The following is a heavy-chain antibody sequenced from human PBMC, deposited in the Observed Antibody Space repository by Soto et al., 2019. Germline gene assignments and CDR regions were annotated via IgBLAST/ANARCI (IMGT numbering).Heavy chain of an antibody. J-gene: IGHJ4*02. CDR1: GGSISSYY. CDR2: IYYSGST. CDR3: ARSQNYYGSGSLSF. Sequence: SETLSLTCTVSGGSISSYYWSWIRQPPGKGLEWIGYIYYSGSTNYNPSLKSRVTISVDTSKNQFSLKLSSVTAADTAVYYCARSQNYYGSGSLSFWGQGTLVTVSS. D-gene: IGHD3-10*01. V-gene: IGHV4-59*08.